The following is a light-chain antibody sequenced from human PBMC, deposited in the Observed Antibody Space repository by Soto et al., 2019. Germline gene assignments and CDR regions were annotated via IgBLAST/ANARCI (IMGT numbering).Light chain of an antibody. CDR1: QGIRND. V-gene: IGKV1-6*01. Sequence: AIPMTQSPSSLSASVGDRVTITCRASQGIRNDLGWYQQKPGRAPNILIYEASTLQSGVPSRFSGSGSGTDFTLTISSLQPEDFATYYCLQDYNYPYTFGQGTKLEIK. CDR2: EAS. J-gene: IGKJ2*01. CDR3: LQDYNYPYT.